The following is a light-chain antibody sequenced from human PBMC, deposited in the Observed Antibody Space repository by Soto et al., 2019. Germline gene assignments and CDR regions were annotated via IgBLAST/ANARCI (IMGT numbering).Light chain of an antibody. Sequence: QSVLTQPASVSGSPGQSITISCTGTSSDFGNYNLVSWYQQHPGKVPKLILFEVNKRPSGVSGRFSGSKSGNTASLAISGLQPEDEADYYCAAWDDRLPGPLFGGGTKLTVL. CDR3: AAWDDRLPGPL. CDR1: SSDFGNYNL. V-gene: IGLV2-14*02. CDR2: EVN. J-gene: IGLJ3*02.